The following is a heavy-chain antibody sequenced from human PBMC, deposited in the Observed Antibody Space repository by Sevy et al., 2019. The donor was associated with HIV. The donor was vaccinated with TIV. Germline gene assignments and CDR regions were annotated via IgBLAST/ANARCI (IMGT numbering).Heavy chain of an antibody. J-gene: IGHJ1*01. CDR2: INHSGST. CDR3: ARGGFYYDSSGYPEYFQH. CDR1: GGSFSGYY. Sequence: SETLSLTCAVYGGSFSGYYWNWIRQPPGKGLEWIGEINHSGSTNYNPSLKSRVTISVDTSKNQFSLKLSSVTAADTAVYYCARGGFYYDSSGYPEYFQHWGQGTLVTVSS. V-gene: IGHV4-34*01. D-gene: IGHD3-22*01.